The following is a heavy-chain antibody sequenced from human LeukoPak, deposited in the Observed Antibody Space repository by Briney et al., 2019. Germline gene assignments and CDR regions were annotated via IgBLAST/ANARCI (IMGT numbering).Heavy chain of an antibody. Sequence: ASVKVSCKASGGTFSSYAIRWVRQAPGQGLEWMGRIIPIFGTANYAQKFQGRVTITTDESTSTAYMELSSLRSEDTAVYYCARQIVLTDYFDYWGQGTLVTVSS. J-gene: IGHJ4*02. CDR2: IIPIFGTA. D-gene: IGHD2-8*01. V-gene: IGHV1-69*05. CDR1: GGTFSSYA. CDR3: ARQIVLTDYFDY.